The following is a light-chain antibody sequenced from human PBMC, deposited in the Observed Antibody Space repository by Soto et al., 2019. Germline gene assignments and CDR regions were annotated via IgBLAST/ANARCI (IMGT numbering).Light chain of an antibody. Sequence: QSALTQPASVSGSPGQSITISCSGTSSYVGRHNAVSWYQQHPGKVPQLMIYDVSIRPSGISDRLSASKSGNMASLTISGLQAEDEADYYCSSYRVGGSYVFGTGTKVTVL. CDR1: SSYVGRHNA. V-gene: IGLV2-14*03. CDR2: DVS. J-gene: IGLJ1*01. CDR3: SSYRVGGSYV.